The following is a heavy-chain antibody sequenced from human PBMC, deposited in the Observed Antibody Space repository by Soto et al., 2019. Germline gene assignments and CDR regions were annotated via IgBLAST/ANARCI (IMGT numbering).Heavy chain of an antibody. CDR3: ARAISDSSSWYWFDP. CDR1: GGSISSGGYY. Sequence: SSETLSLTCTVSGGSISSGGYYWSWIRQHPGKGLEWIGYIYYSGSTYYNPSLKSRVTISVDTSKNQFSLKLSSVTAADTAVYYCARAISDSSSWYWFDPWGQGTLVTVSS. V-gene: IGHV4-31*03. J-gene: IGHJ5*02. D-gene: IGHD6-13*01. CDR2: IYYSGST.